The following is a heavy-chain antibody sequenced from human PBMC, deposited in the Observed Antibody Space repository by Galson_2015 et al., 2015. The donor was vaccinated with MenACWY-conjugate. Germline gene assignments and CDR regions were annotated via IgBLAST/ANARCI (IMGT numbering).Heavy chain of an antibody. CDR2: IRSKAYGGTT. D-gene: IGHD3-10*01. CDR1: GFTFGDYA. Sequence: SRRRSCATSGFTFGDYAMSWFRQAPGKGLEWVGSIRSKAYGGTTDYAASVKDRFTISSDDSKSIAYLQMDSLKTEDTALYYCIRGEYGTGIVENRWGQGTLVTVSS. V-gene: IGHV3-49*03. CDR3: IRGEYGTGIVENR. J-gene: IGHJ5*02.